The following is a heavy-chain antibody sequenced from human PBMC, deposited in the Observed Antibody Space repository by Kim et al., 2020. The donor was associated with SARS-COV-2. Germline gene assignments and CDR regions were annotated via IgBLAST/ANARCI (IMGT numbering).Heavy chain of an antibody. CDR3: ASFDSSGPSFNS. J-gene: IGHJ4*02. D-gene: IGHD3-22*01. V-gene: IGHV4-59*01. Sequence: NPPPKGRVTISVDTSKNQFSLKLSSVTAADTAIYYCASFDSSGPSFNSWGQGTLVTVSS.